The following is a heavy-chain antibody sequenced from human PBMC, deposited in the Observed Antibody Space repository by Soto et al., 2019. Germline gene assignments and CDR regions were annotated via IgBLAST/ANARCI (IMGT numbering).Heavy chain of an antibody. J-gene: IGHJ3*02. V-gene: IGHV4-4*02. Sequence: PSETLSLTCAVSGGSISSSNWWSRVRQPPGKGLEWIGEIYHSGSTNYNPSLKSRVTISVDKSKNQFSLKLSSVTAADTAVYYCAGLNFDILPAYYAFDIWGQGTMVTVSS. CDR3: AGLNFDILPAYYAFDI. CDR2: IYHSGST. D-gene: IGHD3-9*01. CDR1: GGSISSSNW.